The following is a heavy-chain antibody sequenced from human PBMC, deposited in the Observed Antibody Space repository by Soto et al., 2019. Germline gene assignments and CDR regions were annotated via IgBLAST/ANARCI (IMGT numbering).Heavy chain of an antibody. V-gene: IGHV1-8*01. CDR2: MNPNSDNT. CDR1: GYTFTSYD. Sequence: QVQLVQSGAEVKKPGASVKVSCKASGYTFTSYDINWVRQATGQGLEWMGWMNPNSDNTGYAQKFQGRLTMTRNTSKTTAYMEPSTLRPEDTAVYYWARERGGGYFDYWGQGILVTVSS. J-gene: IGHJ4*02. CDR3: ARERGGGYFDY. D-gene: IGHD3-16*01.